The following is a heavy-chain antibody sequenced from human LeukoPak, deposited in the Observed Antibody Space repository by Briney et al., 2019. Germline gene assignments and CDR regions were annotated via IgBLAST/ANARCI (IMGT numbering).Heavy chain of an antibody. CDR3: AKRFRGTSGLYYFDS. CDR1: GFTFSNYA. CDR2: IRGIGDNT. V-gene: IGHV3-23*01. D-gene: IGHD2-2*01. J-gene: IGHJ4*02. Sequence: GSLRLSCAASGFTFSNYAMSWVRQAPGKGLEWVSAIRGIGDNTYYADSVKGRFTISRDNSKNTLYLQMSSLRAEDTAVYYCAKRFRGTSGLYYFDSWGQGTLVTVSS.